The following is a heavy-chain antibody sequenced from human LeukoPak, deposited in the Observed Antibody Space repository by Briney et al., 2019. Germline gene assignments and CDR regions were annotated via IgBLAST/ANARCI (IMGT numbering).Heavy chain of an antibody. CDR1: GFIFSSYN. Sequence: GGSLRLSCATSGFIFSSYNMNWVRQSSGKGLEWVSVICGGGDTNYADSVKGRFIISRDTSKNTVYLQMNSLGADDTAMYYCAKDHLGMDMIVVVLDSWGLGTLVTVSS. V-gene: IGHV3-53*01. CDR2: ICGGGDT. D-gene: IGHD2-21*01. CDR3: AKDHLGMDMIVVVLDS. J-gene: IGHJ4*02.